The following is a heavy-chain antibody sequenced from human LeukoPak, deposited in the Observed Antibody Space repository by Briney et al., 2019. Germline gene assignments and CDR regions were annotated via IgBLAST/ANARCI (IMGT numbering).Heavy chain of an antibody. V-gene: IGHV4-30-2*01. CDR3: ARLYSYWYFDL. CDR2: IYHSGST. J-gene: IGHJ2*01. CDR1: GGSISSGGYS. D-gene: IGHD1-1*01. Sequence: SETLSFTCAVSGGSISSGGYSWSWLRQPPGKGLEWIGYIYHSGSTYYNPSLKSRVTISVDRSKNQFSLKLSSVTAADTAVYYCARLYSYWYFDLWGRGTLVTVSS.